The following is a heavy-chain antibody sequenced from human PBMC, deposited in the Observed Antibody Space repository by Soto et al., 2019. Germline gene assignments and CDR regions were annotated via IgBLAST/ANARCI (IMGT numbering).Heavy chain of an antibody. CDR2: ISYDGSNK. CDR1: GFTFSSYG. J-gene: IGHJ1*01. Sequence: QVQLVESGGGVVQPGRSLRLSCAASGFTFSSYGMHWVRQAPGKGLEWVAVISYDGSNKYYADSVKGRFTISRDNSKNTLPLQLNSLRAEDKAVYYCAKDLSSTLPVQHWGQGTLVTVSS. V-gene: IGHV3-30*18. CDR3: AKDLSSTLPVQH. D-gene: IGHD6-13*01.